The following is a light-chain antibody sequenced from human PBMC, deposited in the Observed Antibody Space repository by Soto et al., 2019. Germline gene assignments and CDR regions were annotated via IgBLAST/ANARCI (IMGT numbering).Light chain of an antibody. V-gene: IGKV1-5*03. J-gene: IGKJ1*01. CDR3: QRSNNYSDA. Sequence: DIQMTQSPSTLSGSVGDRVTITCRACQAISSWLAWCQQKPGKAPKLLIYKASTLKSGVPSKFSRSGLGREFTVNMSRQQCDDDGTYYWQRSNNYSDAVGQGTKVAIK. CDR2: KAS. CDR1: QAISSW.